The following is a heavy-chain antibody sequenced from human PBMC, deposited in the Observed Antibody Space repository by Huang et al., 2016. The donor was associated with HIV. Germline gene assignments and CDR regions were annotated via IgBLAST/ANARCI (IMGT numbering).Heavy chain of an antibody. CDR3: ARSAYGDLDY. CDR1: GYPFTNYD. Sequence: QVHLVQSGAEVKKPGASVKVSCKASGYPFTNYDSNWVRQAPGRGLELMGWMNPNTGDTGVAQSFQGRVTMTRKTSITTAYMELTSLTSEDTAVYYCARSAYGDLDYWGLGTLVIVSS. J-gene: IGHJ4*02. V-gene: IGHV1-8*02. CDR2: MNPNTGDT. D-gene: IGHD4-17*01.